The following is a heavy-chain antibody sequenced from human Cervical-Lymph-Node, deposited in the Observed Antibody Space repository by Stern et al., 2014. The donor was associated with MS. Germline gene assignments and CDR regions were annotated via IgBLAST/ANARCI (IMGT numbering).Heavy chain of an antibody. CDR2: VNHNGDA. CDR3: ARVNRVVVATHYYYGMDV. V-gene: IGHV4-59*01. J-gene: IGHJ6*02. D-gene: IGHD2-21*01. CDR1: RGSISSYF. Sequence: QLQLQESGPGLVKPSEALSLTCSVSRGSISSYFWTWIRQPPGKGLEWIGYVNHNGDAHYNSPHRGRATISVDATRNRLSLKLTSVTVADTAVYYCARVNRVVVATHYYYGMDVWGQGTTVTVSS.